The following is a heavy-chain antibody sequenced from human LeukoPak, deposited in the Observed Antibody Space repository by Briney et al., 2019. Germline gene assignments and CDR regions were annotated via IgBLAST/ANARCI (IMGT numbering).Heavy chain of an antibody. D-gene: IGHD6-13*01. Sequence: GGSLRLSCSGSGFTFSAYWMSWVRQAPGKGLEWVATIREDGSEKYYVDSVKGRFTISRDNAKNSLYLQMNSLRAEDTAVYYCTRTGYRSNWYVPNWGQGTLVTVSS. V-gene: IGHV3-7*01. J-gene: IGHJ4*02. CDR3: TRTGYRSNWYVPN. CDR1: GFTFSAYW. CDR2: IREDGSEK.